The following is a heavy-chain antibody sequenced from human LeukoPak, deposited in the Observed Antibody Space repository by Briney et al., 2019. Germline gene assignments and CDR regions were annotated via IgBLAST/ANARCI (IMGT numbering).Heavy chain of an antibody. V-gene: IGHV4-59*01. CDR1: GGSINNYY. Sequence: PSETLSLTCIVSGGSINNYYWSWIRQPPGKGLEWVGYIYYSGSTNYNPSLKSRVTISVDTSKNQFSLKLSSVTAADTAVYYCARVTYYYDSSGYFLDAFDIWGQGTMVTVSS. D-gene: IGHD3-22*01. CDR2: IYYSGST. J-gene: IGHJ3*02. CDR3: ARVTYYYDSSGYFLDAFDI.